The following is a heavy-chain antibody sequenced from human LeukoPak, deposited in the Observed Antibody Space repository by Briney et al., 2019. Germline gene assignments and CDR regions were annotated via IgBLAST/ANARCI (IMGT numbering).Heavy chain of an antibody. CDR3: SKDPNGDYVGAFDM. J-gene: IGHJ3*02. CDR1: GLTFSNYA. Sequence: PGGSLRLSCAASGLTFSNYAMTWVRQAPGKGLEWVSSITVSGGTTYYADSVKGRFSISRDNSRNTLFLHMNSLRAGDTAVYYCSKDPNGDYVGAFDMWGPGIMVTVSS. CDR2: ITVSGGTT. V-gene: IGHV3-23*01. D-gene: IGHD4-17*01.